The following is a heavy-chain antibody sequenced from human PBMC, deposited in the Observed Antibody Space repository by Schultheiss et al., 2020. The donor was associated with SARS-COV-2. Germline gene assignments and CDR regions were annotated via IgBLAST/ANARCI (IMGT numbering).Heavy chain of an antibody. CDR2: IYYSGST. Sequence: SETLSLTCTVSGGSISSSSYYWGWIRQPPGKGLEWIGSIYYSGSTNYNPSLKSRVTISVDTSKNQFSLKVSSVTAADTAVYYCARGRRDGGRRHDYWGQGTLVTVSS. D-gene: IGHD3-10*01. J-gene: IGHJ4*02. V-gene: IGHV4-39*07. CDR3: ARGRRDGGRRHDY. CDR1: GGSISSSSYY.